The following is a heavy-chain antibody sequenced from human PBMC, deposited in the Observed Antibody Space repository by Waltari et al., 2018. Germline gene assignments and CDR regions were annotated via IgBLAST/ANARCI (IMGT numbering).Heavy chain of an antibody. CDR2: MNPKSGNS. V-gene: IGHV1-8*03. CDR1: GSDFASYD. CDR3: ARGRGFLESLMY. Sequence: QVHLAQSEADVSKPGASVKVSCKASGSDFASYDIHGGRQATGQGLEWMGWMNPKSGNSGYAQKFQGRVTLTRNTSITTAYMEVSSLRSEDTALYYCARGRGFLESLMYWGQGTLVTVSS. D-gene: IGHD3-3*01. J-gene: IGHJ4*02.